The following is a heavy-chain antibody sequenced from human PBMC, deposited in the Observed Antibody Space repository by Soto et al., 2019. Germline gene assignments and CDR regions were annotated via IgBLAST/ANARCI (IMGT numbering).Heavy chain of an antibody. CDR3: ARDLGGFPDY. V-gene: IGHV1-69*04. D-gene: IGHD5-12*01. CDR2: IFPLTDIP. Sequence: ASVKVSCKASGGTFRNYPINWVRQAPGQGLEWMGSIFPLTDIPDYAQNFQARLTISADKSTSTAYMELSSLTSDDTAVYYCARDLGGFPDYWGQG. J-gene: IGHJ4*02. CDR1: GGTFRNYP.